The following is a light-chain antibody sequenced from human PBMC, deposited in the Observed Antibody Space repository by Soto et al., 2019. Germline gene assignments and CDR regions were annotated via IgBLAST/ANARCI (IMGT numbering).Light chain of an antibody. CDR3: AAWDDSLSGFYV. V-gene: IGLV1-47*02. CDR1: SSNIGSNH. CDR2: SSN. J-gene: IGLJ1*01. Sequence: QSVLTQPPSASGTPGQRVIISCSGSSSNIGSNHVYWYQQFPGTAPRLRIYSSNQRPSGVPDRFSGSKSGTSASLAISGLRSEDEADYYCAAWDDSLSGFYVFGTGTKVTVL.